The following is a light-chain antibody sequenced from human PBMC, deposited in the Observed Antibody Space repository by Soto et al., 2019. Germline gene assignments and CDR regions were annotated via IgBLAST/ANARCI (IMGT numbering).Light chain of an antibody. V-gene: IGLV2-14*02. CDR2: EDN. Sequence: QSALTQPASVSGSPGQSITISCTGTSSDVGSYNLVSWYQHHPGKAPKFIIYEDNKRPSGVSNRFSGSKSGNTASLTISGLQPEDEADYYCNSYTSRYTFVLGTGTKVTVL. CDR3: NSYTSRYTFV. J-gene: IGLJ1*01. CDR1: SSDVGSYNL.